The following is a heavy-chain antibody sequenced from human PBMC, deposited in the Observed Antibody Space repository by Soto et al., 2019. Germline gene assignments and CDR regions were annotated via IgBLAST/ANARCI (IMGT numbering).Heavy chain of an antibody. J-gene: IGHJ6*02. CDR2: MDPNSGVT. V-gene: IGHV1-8*01. CDR1: GYTFTSYD. CDR3: ARERKFDFWRKGLDV. D-gene: IGHD3-3*01. Sequence: SVKVSCKASGYTFTSYDINWVRQAPGQGLEWLGWMDPNSGVTGYAQKFQGRVSMTRNISINTAHMELSSLRSEDTAVYYCARERKFDFWRKGLDVWGQGTTVTVSS.